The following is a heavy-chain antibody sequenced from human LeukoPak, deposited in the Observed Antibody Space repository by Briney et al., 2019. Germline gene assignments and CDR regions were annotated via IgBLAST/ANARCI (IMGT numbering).Heavy chain of an antibody. CDR3: AKPSGGYDYFDS. Sequence: PGKSLRLSCAASGFAFSTFGMDWVRQAPGKGLEWVAFISNDGSNKNYADSVKGRFSVSRDNSKNTLSLQMTSLRGEDAAVYYCAKPSGGYDYFDSWGQGTRVTVSS. CDR2: ISNDGSNK. D-gene: IGHD1-26*01. J-gene: IGHJ4*02. CDR1: GFAFSTFG. V-gene: IGHV3-30*18.